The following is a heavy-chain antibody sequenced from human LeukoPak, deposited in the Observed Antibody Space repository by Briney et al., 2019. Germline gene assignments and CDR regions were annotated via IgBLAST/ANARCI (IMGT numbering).Heavy chain of an antibody. D-gene: IGHD6-13*01. CDR3: ARADIAAAGSPLYYYGMDV. J-gene: IGHJ6*02. CDR1: GYTFTGYY. Sequence: SVKVSCKASGYTFTGYYMHWVRQAPGQGLEWMGRIIPILGIANYAQKFQGRVTITADKSTSTAYMELSSLRSEDTAVYYCARADIAAAGSPLYYYGMDVWGQGTTVTVSS. CDR2: IIPILGIA. V-gene: IGHV1-69*04.